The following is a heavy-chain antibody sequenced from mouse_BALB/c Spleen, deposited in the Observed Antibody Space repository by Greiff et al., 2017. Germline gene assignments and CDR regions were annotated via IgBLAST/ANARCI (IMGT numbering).Heavy chain of an antibody. Sequence: VQLQQPGAELVRPGASVKLSCKASGYTFTSYWMNWVKQRPEQGLEWIGRIDPYDSENHYNQKFKDKAILTVDKSASTAYRKSSSLTSEASAVYYCAREYGSSYGDAMDYWGQGTSVTVSA. D-gene: IGHD1-1*01. CDR3: AREYGSSYGDAMDY. CDR1: GYTFTSYW. CDR2: IDPYDSEN. J-gene: IGHJ4*01. V-gene: IGHV1-52*01.